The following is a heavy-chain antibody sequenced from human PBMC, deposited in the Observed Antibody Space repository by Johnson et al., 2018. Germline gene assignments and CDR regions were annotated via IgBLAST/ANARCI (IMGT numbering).Heavy chain of an antibody. CDR1: GFTVRNNY. Sequence: VQLVESGGGLVQPGGSLRLSCAASGFTVRNNYMNWVRQAPGEGLEWVSVIYTDGSTYSADSVKGRFTISRDSSKNTLYLQMNSVRAEDTAAYYCAREGTGTHYAFDIWGQGTMVTVSS. J-gene: IGHJ3*02. D-gene: IGHD3/OR15-3a*01. V-gene: IGHV3-66*02. CDR2: IYTDGST. CDR3: AREGTGTHYAFDI.